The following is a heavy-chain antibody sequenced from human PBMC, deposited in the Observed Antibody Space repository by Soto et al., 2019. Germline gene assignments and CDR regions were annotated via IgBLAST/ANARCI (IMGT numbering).Heavy chain of an antibody. J-gene: IGHJ6*02. CDR2: ISSSSSYI. V-gene: IGHV3-21*01. CDR1: GFTFSSYS. CDR3: ARDGAMSDSPYYYYYYGMDV. Sequence: EVQLVESGGGLVKPGGSLRLSCAASGFTFSSYSMNWVRQAPGKGLEWVSSISSSSSYIYYADSVKGRFTISRDNAKNSLHLQMTSLRAEDTAVYYCARDGAMSDSPYYYYYYGMDVWGQGTTVTVSS. D-gene: IGHD2-2*01.